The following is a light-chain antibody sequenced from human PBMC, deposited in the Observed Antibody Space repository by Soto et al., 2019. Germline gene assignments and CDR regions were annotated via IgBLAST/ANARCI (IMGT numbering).Light chain of an antibody. Sequence: EIVMTQSPGTLSVSPGERATISCRASQSVSSKLAWYQQKPGQAPRLLIYGASTRATGIPARFSGSGSGTEFTLRISSLQSEDFAVYYCQQYNNWPQTFGQGTKLEIK. V-gene: IGKV3-15*01. CDR3: QQYNNWPQT. J-gene: IGKJ2*01. CDR2: GAS. CDR1: QSVSSK.